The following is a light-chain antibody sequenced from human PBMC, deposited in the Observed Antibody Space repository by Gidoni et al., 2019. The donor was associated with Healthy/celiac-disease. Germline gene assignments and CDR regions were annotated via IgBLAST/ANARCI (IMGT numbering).Light chain of an antibody. CDR2: GAS. CDR3: QQYGSSPWT. V-gene: IGKV3-20*01. J-gene: IGKJ1*01. CDR1: QSVSISY. Sequence: EIVLTQSPGTLSLSPGERATLSCRASQSVSISYLAWYQQKPGQAPRLLIYGASSRATGIPDRLSGSGSGTDFTLTISRLEPEDFAVYYCQQYGSSPWTFGQGTKVEIK.